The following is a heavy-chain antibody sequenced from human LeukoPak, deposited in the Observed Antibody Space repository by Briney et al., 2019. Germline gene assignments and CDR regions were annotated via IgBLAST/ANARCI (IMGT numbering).Heavy chain of an antibody. CDR1: GVSISHYY. D-gene: IGHD6-19*01. V-gene: IGHV4-4*07. CDR2: IDTSGST. J-gene: IGHJ4*02. Sequence: PSETLSLTCTVSGVSISHYYWTWIRQPAGGGLEWIGHIDTSGSTNYNPSLKSRVTMSSDTSNNQFSLNPMSVDATDTAVYYCARGQWQIDYWGQGILVTVSP. CDR3: ARGQWQIDY.